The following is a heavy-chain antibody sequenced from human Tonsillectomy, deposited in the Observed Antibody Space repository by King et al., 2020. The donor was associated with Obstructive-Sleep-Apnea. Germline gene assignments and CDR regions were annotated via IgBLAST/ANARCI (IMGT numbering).Heavy chain of an antibody. D-gene: IGHD4-23*01. CDR1: GFTFSSYT. CDR2: ISSSGNTI. V-gene: IGHV3-48*04. CDR3: ARDFGDGGYSDVIGY. Sequence: EVQLVESGGGLVQPGGSLRLSCAASGFTFSSYTMNWVRQAPGKGLEWVSYISSSGNTIYYADSVKGRFTSSRDNAKNSLYLQMNSLRAEDTAVYYCARDFGDGGYSDVIGYWGQGTLVTVSS. J-gene: IGHJ4*02.